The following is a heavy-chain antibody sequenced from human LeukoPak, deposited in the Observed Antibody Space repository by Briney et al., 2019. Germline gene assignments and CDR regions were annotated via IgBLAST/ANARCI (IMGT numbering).Heavy chain of an antibody. V-gene: IGHV1-18*01. D-gene: IGHD2-21*02. CDR1: GYTFTSYG. CDR3: ARGRGIVVVTASYFQH. J-gene: IGHJ1*01. Sequence: ASVKVSCKASGYTFTSYGISWVRQAPGQGLEWMGWISAYNGNTNYAQKLQGRVTMTRDTSTSTVYMELSSLRSEDTAVYYCARGRGIVVVTASYFQHWGQGTLVTVSS. CDR2: ISAYNGNT.